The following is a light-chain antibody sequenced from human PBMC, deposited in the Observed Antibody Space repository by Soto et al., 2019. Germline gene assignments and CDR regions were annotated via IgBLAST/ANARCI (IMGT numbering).Light chain of an antibody. V-gene: IGKV1-5*01. Sequence: IQMTQSAASLSASVGCGGTITCRCSQSISNWLAWDQQKPGKAPKLLIYDASTLESGVPSRFSGGGFGTDFTLTISSLQPEDSATYFCQQLNSYPQTFGQRTRLEIK. CDR1: QSISNW. CDR3: QQLNSYPQT. J-gene: IGKJ5*01. CDR2: DAS.